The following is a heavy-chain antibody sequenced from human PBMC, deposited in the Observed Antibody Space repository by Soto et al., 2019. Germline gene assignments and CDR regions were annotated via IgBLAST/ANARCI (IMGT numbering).Heavy chain of an antibody. V-gene: IGHV3-21*01. D-gene: IGHD6-19*01. CDR1: GFTFSSYS. Sequence: GGSLRLSCAASGFTFSSYSMNWVRQAPGKGLEWVSSISSSSSYIYYADSVKGRFTISRDNAKNSLYLQMNSLRAEDTAAYYCARFTPHSIAVAGGAGFDYWGQGTLVTVSS. CDR2: ISSSSSYI. CDR3: ARFTPHSIAVAGGAGFDY. J-gene: IGHJ4*02.